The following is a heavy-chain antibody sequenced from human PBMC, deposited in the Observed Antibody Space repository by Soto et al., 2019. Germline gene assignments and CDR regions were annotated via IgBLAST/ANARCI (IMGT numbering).Heavy chain of an antibody. D-gene: IGHD3-22*01. CDR3: AIDDYDSSGYYPEPNYYFDY. CDR2: ISYDGSNK. CDR1: GFTFSSYA. V-gene: IGHV3-30-3*01. Sequence: GGSLRLSCAASGFTFSSYAMHWVRQAPGKGLEWVAVISYDGSNKYYADSVKGRFTISRDNSKNKLYLQMHSLRAEDTAVYYCAIDDYDSSGYYPEPNYYFDYWGQGTLVTVSS. J-gene: IGHJ4*02.